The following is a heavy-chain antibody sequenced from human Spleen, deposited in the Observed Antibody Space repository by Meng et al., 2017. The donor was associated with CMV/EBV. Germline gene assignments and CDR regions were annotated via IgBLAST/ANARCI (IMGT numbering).Heavy chain of an antibody. V-gene: IGHV4-59*01. CDR2: FHYSGST. CDR1: GGSISSYY. D-gene: IGHD3-22*01. Sequence: SETLSLTCTVSGGSISSYYWSWIRQPPGKGLEWIGYFHYSGSTNYNPSLKSRVTISADTSKNQFSLKLSSVTAADTAIYYCATHYDSSGYRTFDIWGQGTMVT. CDR3: ATHYDSSGYRTFDI. J-gene: IGHJ3*02.